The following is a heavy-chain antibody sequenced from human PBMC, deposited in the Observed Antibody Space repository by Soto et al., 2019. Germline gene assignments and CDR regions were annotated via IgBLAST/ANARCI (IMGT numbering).Heavy chain of an antibody. CDR2: VNWNGGST. D-gene: IGHD1-26*01. J-gene: IGHJ4*02. CDR3: VRGASLNFDY. CDR1: GFTFDDYG. V-gene: IGHV3-20*04. Sequence: ESGGGVLRPGGSLRLSCAASGFTFDDYGMSWARQAPGKGLEWVSGVNWNGGSTGYADSVKGRFTISRDNAKNSLYLQMNSVRAEDTAFYYCVRGASLNFDYWGQGTLVTVSS.